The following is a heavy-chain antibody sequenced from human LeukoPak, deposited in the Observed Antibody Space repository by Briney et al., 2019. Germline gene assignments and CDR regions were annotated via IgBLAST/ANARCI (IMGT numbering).Heavy chain of an antibody. Sequence: PGRSLRLSCAASGFTFDDYAMHWVRQAPGKGLEWVSGISWNSGSIGYADSVKGRFTISRDNAKNSLYLQMNSLRAEDTALYYCAKAHEILTGTTGFDYWGQGTLVTVSS. V-gene: IGHV3-9*01. CDR2: ISWNSGSI. CDR1: GFTFDDYA. CDR3: AKAHEILTGTTGFDY. J-gene: IGHJ4*02. D-gene: IGHD1-20*01.